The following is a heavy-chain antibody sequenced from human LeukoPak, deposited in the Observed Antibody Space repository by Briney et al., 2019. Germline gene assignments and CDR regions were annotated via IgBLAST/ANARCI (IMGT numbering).Heavy chain of an antibody. J-gene: IGHJ4*02. V-gene: IGHV1-18*01. Sequence: RWASVKVSCKASGYTSTSYGISWVRQAPGQGLEWMGWISAYNGNTNYAQKLQGRVTMTTDTSTSTAYMELRSLRSDDTAVYYCARDLATYYDFWSGYYGFDYWGQGTLVTVSS. CDR1: GYTSTSYG. CDR2: ISAYNGNT. CDR3: ARDLATYYDFWSGYYGFDY. D-gene: IGHD3-3*01.